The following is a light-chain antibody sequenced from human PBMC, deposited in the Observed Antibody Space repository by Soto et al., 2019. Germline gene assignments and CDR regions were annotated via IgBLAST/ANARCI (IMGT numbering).Light chain of an antibody. J-gene: IGKJ2*01. Sequence: EIVMTQSPAILSVSPGERATLSCRASQTVASNLAWYQQKPGQAPRLLIHGASTRATGVSARFSGSGSGTEFTLTISSLQSEDFAVYYCQQYHNWPPQYTFGQGTQLQIK. CDR1: QTVASN. V-gene: IGKV3-15*01. CDR2: GAS. CDR3: QQYHNWPPQYT.